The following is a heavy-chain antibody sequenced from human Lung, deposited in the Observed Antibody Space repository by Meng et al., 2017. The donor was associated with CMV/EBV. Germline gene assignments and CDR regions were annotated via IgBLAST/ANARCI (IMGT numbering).Heavy chain of an antibody. CDR3: AKDHTGGIVGADVDY. D-gene: IGHD1-26*01. CDR2: IWYDGSNK. CDR1: GFTFRSYG. V-gene: IGHV3-33*06. Sequence: SGFTFRSYGMHWVRQAPGKGLEWVAVIWYDGSNKYYADSVKGRFTISRDNSKNTLYLQMNSLRAEDTAVYYCAKDHTGGIVGADVDYWGQGTLVTVSS. J-gene: IGHJ4*02.